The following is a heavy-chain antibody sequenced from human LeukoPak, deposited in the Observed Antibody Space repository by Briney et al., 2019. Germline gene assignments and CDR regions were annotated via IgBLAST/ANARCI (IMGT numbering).Heavy chain of an antibody. CDR3: ARVFYGSGINWFDP. CDR2: INPNSGGT. D-gene: IGHD3-10*01. CDR1: GYTFTGYY. Sequence: ASVKVSCKASGYTFTGYYMHWVRQAPGQGLEWMGWINPNSGGTNYAQKFQGRVTMTRDTSISTAYMELSRLRPDDTAVYYCARVFYGSGINWFDPWGQGTLVTVSS. J-gene: IGHJ5*02. V-gene: IGHV1-2*02.